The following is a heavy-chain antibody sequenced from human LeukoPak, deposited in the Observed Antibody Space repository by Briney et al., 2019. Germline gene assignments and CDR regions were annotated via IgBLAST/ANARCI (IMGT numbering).Heavy chain of an antibody. D-gene: IGHD2-2*01. Sequence: ASVKVSCKASGGTFSSYAISWVRQAPGQGLEWMGWISAYNGNTNYAQKLQGRVTMTTDTSTSTADMELRSLRSDDTAVYYCARDVNVVVPAAMGGGDFDYWGQGTLVTVSS. CDR3: ARDVNVVVPAAMGGGDFDY. J-gene: IGHJ4*02. CDR2: ISAYNGNT. CDR1: GGTFSSYA. V-gene: IGHV1-18*01.